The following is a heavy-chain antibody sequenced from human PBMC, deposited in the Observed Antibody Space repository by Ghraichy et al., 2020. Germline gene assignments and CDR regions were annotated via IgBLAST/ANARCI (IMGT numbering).Heavy chain of an antibody. Sequence: GGSLRLSCAASGFTFSSYSMNGVRQAPGKGLEWVSYISSSSSTIYYADSVKGRFTISRDNAKNSLYLQMNSLRDEDTAVYYCARAFFIPLRFLEWLSDSGPRDAFDLWGQGTMVTVSS. J-gene: IGHJ3*01. CDR2: ISSSSSTI. CDR3: ARAFFIPLRFLEWLSDSGPRDAFDL. D-gene: IGHD3-3*01. CDR1: GFTFSSYS. V-gene: IGHV3-48*02.